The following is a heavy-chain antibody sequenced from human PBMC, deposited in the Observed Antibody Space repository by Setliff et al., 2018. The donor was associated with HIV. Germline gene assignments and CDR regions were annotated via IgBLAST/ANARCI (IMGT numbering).Heavy chain of an antibody. CDR3: ARHYPRSDDAFDI. CDR1: GASISSYY. CDR2: IYYTGNT. D-gene: IGHD6-19*01. J-gene: IGHJ3*02. Sequence: SSETLSLTCTVSGASISSYYWSWIRQSPGKGLEWIGYIYYTGNTDYNPSLKSRVTISVDTSKNQFSLKVSSVTAADTAVYYCARHYPRSDDAFDIWGQGTRVTVSS. V-gene: IGHV4-59*08.